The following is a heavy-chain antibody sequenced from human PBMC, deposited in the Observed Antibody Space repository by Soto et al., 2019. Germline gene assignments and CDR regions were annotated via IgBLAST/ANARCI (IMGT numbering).Heavy chain of an antibody. CDR3: ARVQHYYDSSGYYSHWYFDL. J-gene: IGHJ2*01. V-gene: IGHV3-33*01. CDR2: IWYDGSNK. CDR1: GFTFSSYG. Sequence: PGGSLRLSCAASGFTFSSYGMHWVRQAPGKGLEWVAVIWYDGSNKYYADSVKGRFTISRDNSKNTLYLQMNSLRAEDTAVYYCARVQHYYDSSGYYSHWYFDLWGRGXLVTVSS. D-gene: IGHD3-22*01.